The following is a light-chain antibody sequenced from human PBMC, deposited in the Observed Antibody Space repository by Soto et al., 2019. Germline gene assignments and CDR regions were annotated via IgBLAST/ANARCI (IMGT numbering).Light chain of an antibody. CDR1: QSVSSSY. Sequence: EIVLTQSPGTLSLSPGERATLSCRASQSVSSSYLAWYQQQPGQAPRLLIYGASSRVTGIPDRFSGSGSGTDFTLTISRLEPEDFAVYYCQQYGSSPLFTFGPGTKVDI. V-gene: IGKV3-20*01. CDR3: QQYGSSPLFT. CDR2: GAS. J-gene: IGKJ3*01.